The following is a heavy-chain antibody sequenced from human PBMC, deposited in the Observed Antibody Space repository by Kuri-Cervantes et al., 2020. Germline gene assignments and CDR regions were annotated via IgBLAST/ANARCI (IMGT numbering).Heavy chain of an antibody. CDR2: ISWNSGSI. J-gene: IGHJ6*04. D-gene: IGHD4-17*01. CDR1: GFTFDDYA. Sequence: GGSLRLSCAASGFTFDDYAMHWVRQAPGKGLEWVSGISWNSGSIDYADSVKGRFTISRDNSKNTLYLQMNSLRAEDTAVYYCAKDSHGDYGYYNYYGMDVWGKGTTVTVSS. CDR3: AKDSHGDYGYYNYYGMDV. V-gene: IGHV3-9*01.